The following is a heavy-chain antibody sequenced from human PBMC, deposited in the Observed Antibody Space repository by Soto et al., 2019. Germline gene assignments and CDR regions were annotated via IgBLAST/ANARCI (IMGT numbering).Heavy chain of an antibody. Sequence: ASVKVSCKASGYTFTSYGISWVRQAPGQGLEWMGWISAYNGNTNYAQKLQGRVTMTTDTSTSTAYMELRSLRSDDTAVYYCAGFFPLRYQDCSSTSCYRFDGMDVWGQGTTVTVSS. V-gene: IGHV1-18*04. J-gene: IGHJ6*02. D-gene: IGHD2-2*02. CDR2: ISAYNGNT. CDR1: GYTFTSYG. CDR3: AGFFPLRYQDCSSTSCYRFDGMDV.